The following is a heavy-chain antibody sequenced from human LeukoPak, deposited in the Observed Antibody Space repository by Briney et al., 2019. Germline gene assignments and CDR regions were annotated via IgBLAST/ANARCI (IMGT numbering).Heavy chain of an antibody. CDR2: IHEDAGEK. CDR1: GFRFSDSW. CDR3: ANRGYGFDI. J-gene: IGHJ3*02. Sequence: GGSLRLSCAVSGFRFSDSWMTWVRQIPGKGLQWVASIHEDAGEKQYLESVRGRFTISRDNAKNSLYLQVNSLRAEDTAVYYCANRGYGFDIWGQGTMVTVSS. V-gene: IGHV3-7*02.